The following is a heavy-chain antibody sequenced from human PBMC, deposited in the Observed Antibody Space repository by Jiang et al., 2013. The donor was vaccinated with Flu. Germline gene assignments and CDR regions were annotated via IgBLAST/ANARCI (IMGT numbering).Heavy chain of an antibody. CDR2: ISGRDDST. CDR3: AKDFTNFYDSSGYYYFDY. Sequence: LSCAASGFTFSDYAMSWVRQAPGKGLEWVSVISGRDDSTFYADSVKGRFTISRDNSKNTLYLRMHSLRADDTAVYYCAKDFTNFYDSSGYYYFDYWGQGTLVTV. CDR1: GFTFSDYA. D-gene: IGHD3-22*01. J-gene: IGHJ4*02. V-gene: IGHV3-23*01.